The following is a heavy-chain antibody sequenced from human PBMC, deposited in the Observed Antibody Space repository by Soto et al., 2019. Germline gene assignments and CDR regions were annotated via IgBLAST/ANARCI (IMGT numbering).Heavy chain of an antibody. CDR2: ISGSGGST. CDR3: EKPNHTSWYYDSSGWGGDFDN. J-gene: IGHJ4*02. V-gene: IGHV3-23*01. Sequence: PGGSLRLSCAASGFTFSSYAMSWVRQAPGKGLEWVSAISGSGGSTYYADSVKGRFTISRENSKNTLYLQMNSLRAEDTAVYYCEKPNHTSWYYDSSGWGGDFDNWGQGTLVTVSS. D-gene: IGHD3-22*01. CDR1: GFTFSSYA.